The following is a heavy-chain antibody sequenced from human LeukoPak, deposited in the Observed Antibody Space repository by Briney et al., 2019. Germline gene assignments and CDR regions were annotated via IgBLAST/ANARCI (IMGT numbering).Heavy chain of an antibody. CDR2: ISSSGSTI. J-gene: IGHJ6*03. V-gene: IGHV3-48*03. CDR1: GFTFSSYE. D-gene: IGHD1-26*01. CDR3: ARDPYSGGYGADYYYFMDV. Sequence: GGSLRLSCAASGFTFSSYEMNWVRQAPGKGLEWVSYISSSGSTIYYADSVKGRFTISRDNAKNSLYLQMNSLRVEDTAVYYCARDPYSGGYGADYYYFMDVWGKGTTVTISS.